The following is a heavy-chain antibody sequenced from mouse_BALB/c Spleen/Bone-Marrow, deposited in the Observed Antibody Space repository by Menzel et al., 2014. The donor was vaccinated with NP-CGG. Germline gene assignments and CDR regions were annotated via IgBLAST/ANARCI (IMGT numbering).Heavy chain of an antibody. CDR3: TIRYYAMDY. V-gene: IGHV1-4*01. J-gene: IGHJ4*01. D-gene: IGHD1-1*01. Sequence: VKLMESGAELARPGASVKMSCQASGYTFTRCTMHWEKQRPGQGLEWIGYIIPSSGYTNYNQKFKDKATLTADKSSSTAYMQLSSLTSEDSAVYYCTIRYYAMDYWGQGTSVTVSS. CDR2: IIPSSGYT. CDR1: GYTFTRCT.